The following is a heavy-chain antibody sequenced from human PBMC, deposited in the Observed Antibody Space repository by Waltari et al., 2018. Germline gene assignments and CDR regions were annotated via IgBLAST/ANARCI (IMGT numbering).Heavy chain of an antibody. Sequence: VQLLESGGGLVQPGGSLRLSCASSGFTFSSYAMSWVRQAPGKGLEWGSVIYSGGSTYYADSVKGRFTISRDNSKNTLYLQMNSLRAEDTAVYYCAKRAYGSGSFFWGEYFQHWGQGTLVTVSS. D-gene: IGHD3-10*01. CDR3: AKRAYGSGSFFWGEYFQH. J-gene: IGHJ1*01. CDR2: IYSGGST. CDR1: GFTFSSYA. V-gene: IGHV3-23*03.